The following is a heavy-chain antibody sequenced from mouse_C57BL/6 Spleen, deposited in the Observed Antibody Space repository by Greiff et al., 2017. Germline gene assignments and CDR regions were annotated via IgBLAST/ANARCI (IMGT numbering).Heavy chain of an antibody. D-gene: IGHD1-1*01. J-gene: IGHJ4*01. CDR3: ARRTTVVATDAMDY. CDR2: IYPGDGDT. V-gene: IGHV1-82*01. CDR1: GYAFSSSW. Sequence: VPLVESGPELVKPGASVKISCKASGYAFSSSWMNWVKQRPGKGLEWIGRIYPGDGDTNYNGKFTGKATLTAYKSSSTAYMQLSSLTSEDSAVYFCARRTTVVATDAMDYWGRGTSVTVSS.